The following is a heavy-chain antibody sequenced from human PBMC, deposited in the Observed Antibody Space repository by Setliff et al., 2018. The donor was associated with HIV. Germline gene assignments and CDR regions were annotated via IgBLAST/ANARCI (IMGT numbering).Heavy chain of an antibody. CDR2: IHYDGRT. CDR3: ASRIYYYDSSRSLREEGFDP. Sequence: PSETLSLTCTVSRGSVSDTLYYWSWIRQSPGKGLEFIGSIHYDGRTYYNESLKSRVTISADMSKNQFSLKLNSVTAADTAVYYCASRIYYYDSSRSLREEGFDPWGQGTLVTVYS. J-gene: IGHJ5*02. V-gene: IGHV4-39*01. CDR1: RGSVSDTLYY. D-gene: IGHD3-22*01.